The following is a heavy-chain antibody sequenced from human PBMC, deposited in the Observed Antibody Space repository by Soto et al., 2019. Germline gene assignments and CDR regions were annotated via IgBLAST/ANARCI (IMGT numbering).Heavy chain of an antibody. CDR3: APDSVRFLEHFSKDYFDY. J-gene: IGHJ4*02. CDR2: LWYDGSGE. Sequence: QVHLVESGGGVVQPGGSLRLSCAGSGFTFSDYGMHWVRQAPGKGLEWVAVLWYDGSGEYYTDSVRGRFTISRVNSKNTLYLQMNNLRDQDTGLYYCAPDSVRFLEHFSKDYFDYWGQGTRVTVSS. D-gene: IGHD3-3*01. V-gene: IGHV3-33*03. CDR1: GFTFSDYG.